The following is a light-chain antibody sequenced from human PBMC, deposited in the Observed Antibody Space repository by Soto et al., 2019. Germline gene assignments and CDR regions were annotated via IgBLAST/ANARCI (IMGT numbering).Light chain of an antibody. CDR3: SSYTGGNPSYV. V-gene: IGLV1-44*01. Sequence: QSVLTQPPSASGTPGQGVAISCSGSSSNIGSSTVNWYQQLPGTAPKLLIYSNNQRPSGVPDRFSGSKSGTSASLAISGLQSEDEADYYCSSYTGGNPSYVFGTGTKGTVL. J-gene: IGLJ1*01. CDR2: SNN. CDR1: SSNIGSST.